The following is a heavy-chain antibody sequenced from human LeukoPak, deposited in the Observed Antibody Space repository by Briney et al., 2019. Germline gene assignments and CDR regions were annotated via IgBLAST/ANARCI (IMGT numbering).Heavy chain of an antibody. CDR1: GGSITSSSYY. D-gene: IGHD3-16*01. V-gene: IGHV4-39*01. CDR2: IYYSGST. CDR3: ARQDWGSCHFDF. J-gene: IGHJ4*02. Sequence: SETLSLTCTVSGGSITSSSYYWGWIRQPPGKGLEWIGSIYYSGSTYYNPSLKSRVSISVDTSKNQFSLKLSSVTATDTAVYYCARQDWGSCHFDFWGQGTLVTVSS.